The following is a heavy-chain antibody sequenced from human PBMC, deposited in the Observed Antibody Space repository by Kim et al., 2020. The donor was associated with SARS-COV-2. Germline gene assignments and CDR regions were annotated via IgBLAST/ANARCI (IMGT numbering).Heavy chain of an antibody. CDR1: GYTFTGYY. CDR2: INPNSVGT. D-gene: IGHD1-26*01. V-gene: IGHV1-2*02. CDR3: ATLIVGATAFDD. J-gene: IGHJ4*02. Sequence: ASVKVSCKASGYTFTGYYMHWVRQAPGQGLEWMGWINPNSVGTNYAQKFQGRVTMTRDTSISTAYMELSRLRSDDTAVYYCATLIVGATAFDDWGQGTLVTVSS.